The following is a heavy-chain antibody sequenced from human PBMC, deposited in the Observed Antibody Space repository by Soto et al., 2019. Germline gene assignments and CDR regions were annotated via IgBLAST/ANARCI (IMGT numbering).Heavy chain of an antibody. J-gene: IGHJ3*02. CDR2: IYRSGST. CDR1: GGSISSTTYN. Sequence: QLQLQESGPGLVKPSETLSLTCTVSGGSISSTTYNWGWIRQPPGMGLEWIGSIYRSGSTYYNPSLKSRVTISLDTSNDQFSLRLSSLTSADTAVYYCVRPTEPGTSDAFDIWGQGTKVTV. V-gene: IGHV4-39*01. D-gene: IGHD1-1*01. CDR3: VRPTEPGTSDAFDI.